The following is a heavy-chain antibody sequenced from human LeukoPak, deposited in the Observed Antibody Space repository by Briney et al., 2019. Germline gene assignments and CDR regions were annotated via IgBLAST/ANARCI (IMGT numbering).Heavy chain of an antibody. D-gene: IGHD3-10*01. J-gene: IGHJ6*03. V-gene: IGHV3-66*02. CDR3: AVHGSGTFYYLYYYMDV. CDR1: GFTVGNNY. CDR2: IYDGGST. Sequence: GGSLRLSCAASGFTVGNNYMSWVRQAPGKGLEWVSIIYDGGSTYYADSVKGRFTISRDNSKNTLYLQMNSLRAEDTAVYYCAVHGSGTFYYLYYYMDVWGKGTTVTVSS.